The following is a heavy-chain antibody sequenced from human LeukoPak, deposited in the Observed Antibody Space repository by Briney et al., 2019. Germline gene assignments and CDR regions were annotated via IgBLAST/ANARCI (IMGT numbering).Heavy chain of an antibody. CDR3: AKDGE. CDR1: GFTFDDYA. V-gene: IGHV3-9*01. CDR2: ISWNSGSI. J-gene: IGHJ4*02. Sequence: PGGSLRLSCAASGFTFDDYAMHWVRQAPGKGLEWVSGISWNSGSIGYADSVKGRFTISRDNAKNSLYLQMNSLRAEDTALYYCAKDGEWGQGTLVTVSS.